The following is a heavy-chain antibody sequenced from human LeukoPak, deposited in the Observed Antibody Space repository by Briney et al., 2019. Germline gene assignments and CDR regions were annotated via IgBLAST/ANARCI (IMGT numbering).Heavy chain of an antibody. CDR2: ISYDGSNK. V-gene: IGHV3-30*03. D-gene: IGHD7-27*01. Sequence: LPGRSLRLSCAASGFTFSSYGMHWVRQAPGKGLEWVAVISYDGSNKYYADSVKGRFTISRDNSKNTLYLQMNSLRAEDTAVYYCATSWGGTGNDAFDIWGQGTMVTVSS. J-gene: IGHJ3*02. CDR1: GFTFSSYG. CDR3: ATSWGGTGNDAFDI.